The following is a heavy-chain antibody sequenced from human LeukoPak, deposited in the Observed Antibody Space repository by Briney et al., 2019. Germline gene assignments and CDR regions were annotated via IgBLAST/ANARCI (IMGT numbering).Heavy chain of an antibody. CDR1: GFTVSSHY. V-gene: IGHV3-53*01. CDR2: IYTGGST. D-gene: IGHD4/OR15-4a*01. CDR3: AKICEPRWDDYNLRSLDP. Sequence: GGSLRLSCAASGFTVSSHYMSWVRQAPGKGLEWVSVIYTGGSTDYADSVKGRFTISRDNSKNTLSLQMNSLRVEDTAVYYCAKICEPRWDDYNLRSLDPWGQGTLVTVSS. J-gene: IGHJ5*02.